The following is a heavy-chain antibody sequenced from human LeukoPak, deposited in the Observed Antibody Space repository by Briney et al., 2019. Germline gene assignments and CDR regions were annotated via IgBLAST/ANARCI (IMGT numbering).Heavy chain of an antibody. CDR1: GGSISGYF. D-gene: IGHD1-26*01. J-gene: IGHJ4*02. V-gene: IGHV4-59*08. CDR3: ARHRDGGTYPLDY. CDR2: IRYGGDS. Sequence: SETLSLTCTVSGGSISGYFWSWIRQSPGKGLEWIAYIRYGGDSNYNPSLRSRVTISIDMSKNQFSLHLSSVTAADTAVYYCARHRDGGTYPLDYWGQGTLVTVSS.